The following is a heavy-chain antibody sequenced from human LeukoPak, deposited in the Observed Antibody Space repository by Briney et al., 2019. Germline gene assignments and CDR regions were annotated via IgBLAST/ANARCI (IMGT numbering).Heavy chain of an antibody. J-gene: IGHJ4*02. CDR3: ARDSGSEALDY. V-gene: IGHV3-64*04. CDR2: ISSNGGST. D-gene: IGHD6-25*01. Sequence: PGGSLRLSCSASGFTFSNYVMHWVRQAPGKGLEYVSVISSNGGSTDYADSVKGRFTISRDNAKNSLYLQMNSLRAEDTAVYYCARDSGSEALDYWGQGTLVTVSS. CDR1: GFTFSNYV.